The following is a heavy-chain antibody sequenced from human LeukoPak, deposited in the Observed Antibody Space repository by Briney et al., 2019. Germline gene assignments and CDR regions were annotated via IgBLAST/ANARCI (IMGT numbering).Heavy chain of an antibody. D-gene: IGHD3-10*01. CDR2: IYYSGST. J-gene: IGHJ4*02. Sequence: WIRQPPGKGLEWIGSIYYSGSTYYNPSLKSRVTISVDTSKNQFSLKLSSVTAADTAVYYCARDYYGSGSYFDYWGQGTLVTVSS. CDR3: ARDYYGSGSYFDY. V-gene: IGHV4-39*02.